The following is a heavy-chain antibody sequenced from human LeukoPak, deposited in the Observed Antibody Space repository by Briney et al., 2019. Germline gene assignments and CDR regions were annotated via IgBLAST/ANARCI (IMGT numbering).Heavy chain of an antibody. CDR3: ARGVVVDY. Sequence: KGLEWIGSIYYSGSTNYNPSLKSRVTISVDTSKNQFSLKLSSVTAADTAVYYCARGVVVDYWGQGTLVTVSS. D-gene: IGHD3-16*02. V-gene: IGHV4-59*01. J-gene: IGHJ4*02. CDR2: IYYSGST.